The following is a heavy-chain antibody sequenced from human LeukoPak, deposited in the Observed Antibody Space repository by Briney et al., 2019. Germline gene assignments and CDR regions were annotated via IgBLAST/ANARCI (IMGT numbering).Heavy chain of an antibody. CDR1: GGSFSGYY. Sequence: SETLSLTCAVYGGSFSGYYWSWIRQPPGKGLEWIGEINHSGSTNYNPSLKSRVTISVDTSKNQFSLKLSSVTAADTAVYYCARQGAREQQLELDWYFDLWGRGTLVTVSS. V-gene: IGHV4-34*01. J-gene: IGHJ2*01. D-gene: IGHD6-13*01. CDR3: ARQGAREQQLELDWYFDL. CDR2: INHSGST.